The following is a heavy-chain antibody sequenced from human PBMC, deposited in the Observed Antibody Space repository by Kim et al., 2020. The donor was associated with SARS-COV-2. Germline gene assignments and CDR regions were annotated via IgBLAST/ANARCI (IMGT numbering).Heavy chain of an antibody. V-gene: IGHV3-30*03. J-gene: IGHJ4*02. CDR1: GFTFSRNG. CDR3: ARDRSTSWALDY. CDR2: ISDDGSNK. D-gene: IGHD6-13*01. Sequence: GGSLRLSCAASGFTFSRNGMHWVRQAPGKGLEWVAVISDDGSNKYYADSVEGRFTISRDSSKNTLSLQMNSLRAEDSAVYYCARDRSTSWALDYWGQGILVTVSS.